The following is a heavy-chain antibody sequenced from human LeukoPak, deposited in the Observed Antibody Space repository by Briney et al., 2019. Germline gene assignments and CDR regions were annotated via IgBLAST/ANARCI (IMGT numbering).Heavy chain of an antibody. Sequence: ASVKVSCKASGYTFTGYYMHWVRQAPGQGLEWMGWINPNSGGTNYAQKFQGRVTMTRDTSISTAYMELSRLRSDDTAVYYCARDSPPVPAASRHYWYFDLWGRGTLVTVSS. V-gene: IGHV1-2*02. CDR1: GYTFTGYY. CDR3: ARDSPPVPAASRHYWYFDL. CDR2: INPNSGGT. J-gene: IGHJ2*01. D-gene: IGHD2-2*01.